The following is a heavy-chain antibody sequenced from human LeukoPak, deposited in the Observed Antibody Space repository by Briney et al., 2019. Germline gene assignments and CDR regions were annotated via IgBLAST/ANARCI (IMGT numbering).Heavy chain of an antibody. CDR2: TNHSGRT. D-gene: IGHD6-6*01. CDR1: GGSISGYY. V-gene: IGHV4-34*01. J-gene: IGHJ6*03. Sequence: SETLSLTCAGYGGSISGYYWSWLRQPPGKGLEGIGETNHSGRTNYNPSLKSRVTISVDTSKNQLSLKLSSVTAADTAVYYCARVVGYSSSSRVDRGRGYYYMDVWGKGTTVTVSS. CDR3: ARVVGYSSSSRVDRGRGYYYMDV.